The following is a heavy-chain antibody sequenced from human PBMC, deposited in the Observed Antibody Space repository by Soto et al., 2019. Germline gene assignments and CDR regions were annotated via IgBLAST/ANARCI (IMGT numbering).Heavy chain of an antibody. J-gene: IGHJ4*02. CDR3: ARDSRSGYDYHSYAY. CDR2: ISPNSGGT. Sequence: QVQLVQSGAEVKKPGASVKVSCKASGYTFTDYYLHWVRQAPGQGLEWMGWISPNSGGTYYAQKVQGRVTMTRDTSISTVYMELSRLRSDDTAVYYCARDSRSGYDYHSYAYWGQGTLVIVSS. D-gene: IGHD5-12*01. CDR1: GYTFTDYY. V-gene: IGHV1-2*02.